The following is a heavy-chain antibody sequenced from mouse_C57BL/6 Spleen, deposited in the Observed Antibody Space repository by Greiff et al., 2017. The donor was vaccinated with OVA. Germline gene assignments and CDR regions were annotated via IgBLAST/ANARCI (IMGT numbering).Heavy chain of an antibody. CDR3: AMSSSRYFDV. CDR2: IDPSDSYT. V-gene: IGHV1-69*01. CDR1: GYTFTSYW. Sequence: QVRLQQPGAELVMPGASVKLSCKASGYTFTSYWMHWVKQRPGQGLEWIGEIDPSDSYTNYNQKFKGKSTLTVDKSSSTAYMQLSSLTSEDSAVYYCAMSSSRYFDVWGTGTTVTVSS. J-gene: IGHJ1*03.